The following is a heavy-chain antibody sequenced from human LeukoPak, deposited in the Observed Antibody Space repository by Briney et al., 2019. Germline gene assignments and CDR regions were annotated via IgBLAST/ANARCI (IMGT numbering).Heavy chain of an antibody. CDR3: ARGIYGYSSSWYYYYGMDV. Sequence: SETLSLTCTVSGDSISSYYWSWIRQPPGKGLEWIWYIYYSGSTNYNPSLKSRVTISVDTSKNQFSLKLSSVTAADTAVYYCARGIYGYSSSWYYYYGMDVWGQGTTVTVSS. CDR1: GDSISSYY. J-gene: IGHJ6*02. CDR2: IYYSGST. V-gene: IGHV4-59*01. D-gene: IGHD6-13*01.